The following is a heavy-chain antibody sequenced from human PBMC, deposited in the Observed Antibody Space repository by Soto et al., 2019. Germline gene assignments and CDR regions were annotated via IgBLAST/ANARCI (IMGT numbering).Heavy chain of an antibody. Sequence: PSETLSLTCTVSGGSISSSSYYWGWIRQPPGKGLEWIGSIYYSGSTYYNPSLKSRVTISVDTSKNQFSLKLSSVTAADTAVYNCARLGPLRFLEWLYGDGSWFDPWGQGTLVTVSS. V-gene: IGHV4-39*01. D-gene: IGHD3-3*01. J-gene: IGHJ5*02. CDR1: GGSISSSSYY. CDR2: IYYSGST. CDR3: ARLGPLRFLEWLYGDGSWFDP.